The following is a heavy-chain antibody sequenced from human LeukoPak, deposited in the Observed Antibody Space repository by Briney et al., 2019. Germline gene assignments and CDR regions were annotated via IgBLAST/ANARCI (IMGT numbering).Heavy chain of an antibody. V-gene: IGHV4-59*08. CDR1: GGSMSDYY. CDR3: ARQDYHPGSWNWFDP. CDR2: VYSSGTT. J-gene: IGHJ5*02. Sequence: SETLTLTCSVSGGSMSDYYWSWIRQPPGKGLEWIGYVYSSGTTSSNPSLMSRVTVSVEASKNQFSLKLSSVTAADTAVYYCARQDYHPGSWNWFDPWGQGALVSVSS. D-gene: IGHD3-10*01.